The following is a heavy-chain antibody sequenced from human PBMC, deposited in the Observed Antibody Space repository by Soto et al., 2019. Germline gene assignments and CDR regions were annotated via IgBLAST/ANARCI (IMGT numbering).Heavy chain of an antibody. V-gene: IGHV3-7*01. J-gene: IGHJ6*03. CDR2: IKQDGSEK. CDR3: ARDGSGWRYYYYYMDV. Sequence: EVQLVESGGGLVQPGGSLRLSCAASGFTFSSYWMSWVRQAPGKGLEWVANIKQDGSEKYYVDSVKGRFTISRDNAKNSLYLQMNSLRAEDTAVYYCARDGSGWRYYYYYMDVWGKGTTVTVSS. D-gene: IGHD6-19*01. CDR1: GFTFSSYW.